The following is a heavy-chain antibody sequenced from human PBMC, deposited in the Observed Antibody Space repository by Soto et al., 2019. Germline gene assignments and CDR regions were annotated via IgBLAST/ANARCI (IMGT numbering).Heavy chain of an antibody. CDR1: RDRVSNSV. J-gene: IGHJ6*02. V-gene: IGHV1-69*01. Sequence: PAKVARTACRDRVSNSVVAGLLKKPGQGLEWMGGIIPIFRTPDYAQKFQGRVTITADESTSTAYMELSSLRSEDTAVYYCARDKDRLQLGGNHYYAVDVWGQGTAVTVSS. CDR3: ARDKDRLQLGGNHYYAVDV. CDR2: IIPIFRTP. D-gene: IGHD5-12*01.